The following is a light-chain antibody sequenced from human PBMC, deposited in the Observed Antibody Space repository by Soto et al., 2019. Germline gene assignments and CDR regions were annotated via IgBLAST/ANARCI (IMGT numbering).Light chain of an antibody. CDR2: ATS. Sequence: VLTQSPGTLYLSPGERAILSCRASPGVNTKDLAWYQHKSGQTPRLLIYATSTRAAGVPDRFSGSGSGTDFTLIVAGLQPEDFAMYYCHQSGSSPTFGQGTKV. CDR1: PGVNTKD. J-gene: IGKJ1*01. V-gene: IGKV3-20*01. CDR3: HQSGSSPT.